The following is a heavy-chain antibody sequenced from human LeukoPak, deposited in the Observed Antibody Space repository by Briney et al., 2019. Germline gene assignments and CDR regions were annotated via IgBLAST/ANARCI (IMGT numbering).Heavy chain of an antibody. CDR3: AKDYDYGDNFDY. J-gene: IGHJ4*02. V-gene: IGHV3-23*01. Sequence: GGSLRLSCTAAGFTFNNYAMSWVRQAPGKGLEWVSAISGSGGSTYYADSVKGRFTISRDNSKNTLYLQMNSLRAEDTAVYYCAKDYDYGDNFDYWGQGTLVTVSS. D-gene: IGHD4-17*01. CDR2: ISGSGGST. CDR1: GFTFNNYA.